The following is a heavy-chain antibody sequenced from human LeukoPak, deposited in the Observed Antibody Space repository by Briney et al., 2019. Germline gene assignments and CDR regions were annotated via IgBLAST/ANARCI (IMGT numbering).Heavy chain of an antibody. D-gene: IGHD6-19*01. CDR1: GFTFSSYG. Sequence: GGTLRLSCAASGFTFSSYGMYLVRQAPGKGLEWVAVIWYDGSNKYYADSVKGRFTISRDNSKNTLYLQMNSLRAEDTAVYYCARGAGIAVAPFDYWGQGTLVTVSS. CDR2: IWYDGSNK. CDR3: ARGAGIAVAPFDY. V-gene: IGHV3-33*01. J-gene: IGHJ4*02.